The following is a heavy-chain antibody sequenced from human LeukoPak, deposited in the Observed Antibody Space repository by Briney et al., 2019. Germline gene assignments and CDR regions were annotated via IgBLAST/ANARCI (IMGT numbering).Heavy chain of an antibody. D-gene: IGHD6-6*01. CDR3: ARESIEVENYYYYYYMDV. Sequence: GASVKVSCKASGYTFTSYYMHWVRQAPGQGLEWMGIINPSGGSTSYAQKFQGRVTMTRDMSTSTVYMELSSLRSEDTAVYYCARESIEVENYYYYYYMDVWGKGTTVTVSS. V-gene: IGHV1-46*01. CDR2: INPSGGST. J-gene: IGHJ6*03. CDR1: GYTFTSYY.